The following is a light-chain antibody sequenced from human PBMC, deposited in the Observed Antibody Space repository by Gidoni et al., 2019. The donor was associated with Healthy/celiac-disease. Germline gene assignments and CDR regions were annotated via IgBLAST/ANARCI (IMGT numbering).Light chain of an antibody. CDR2: WAS. Sequence: VSLGERATINCKSSQSVLYSSNNKNYLAWYQQKPGQPPKLLIYWASTRESGVPDRFSGSGSGTDFTLTISSLQAEDVAVYYCQQYYSTPSFGQGTKLEIK. J-gene: IGKJ2*03. CDR1: QSVLYSSNNKNY. CDR3: QQYYSTPS. V-gene: IGKV4-1*01.